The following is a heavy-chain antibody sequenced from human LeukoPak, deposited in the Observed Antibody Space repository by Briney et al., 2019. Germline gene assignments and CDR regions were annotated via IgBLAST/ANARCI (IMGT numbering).Heavy chain of an antibody. CDR1: GFTFDDYA. J-gene: IGHJ4*02. D-gene: IGHD1-26*01. Sequence: PGGSLRLSCAASGFTFDDYAMHWVRHAPGKGLEWVSGISWNSGSIGYADSVKGRFTISRDNAKNSLYLQMNSLRAEDTALYYCAKDNQWELPPETFDYWGQGTLVTVSS. CDR3: AKDNQWELPPETFDY. V-gene: IGHV3-9*01. CDR2: ISWNSGSI.